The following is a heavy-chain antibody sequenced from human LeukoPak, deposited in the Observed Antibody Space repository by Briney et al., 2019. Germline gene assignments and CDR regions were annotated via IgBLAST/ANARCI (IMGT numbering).Heavy chain of an antibody. CDR3: AREIVVVVAATVSGWFDP. D-gene: IGHD2-15*01. J-gene: IGHJ5*02. V-gene: IGHV1-69*04. CDR1: GGTFSSYA. Sequence: SVKVSCKASGGTFSSYAIIWVRQAPGQGLEWMGRIIPILGIANYAQKFQGRVTITADKSTSTAYMELSSLRSEDTAVYYCAREIVVVVAATVSGWFDPWGQGTLVTVSS. CDR2: IIPILGIA.